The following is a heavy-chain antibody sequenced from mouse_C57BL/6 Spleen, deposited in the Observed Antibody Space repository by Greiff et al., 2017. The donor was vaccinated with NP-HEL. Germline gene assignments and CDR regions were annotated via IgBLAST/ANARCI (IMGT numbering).Heavy chain of an antibody. V-gene: IGHV1-19*01. CDR2: INPYNGGT. Sequence: VQLKQSGPVLVKPGASVKMSCKASGYTFTDYYMNWVKQSHGKSLEWIGVINPYNGGTSYNQKFKGKATLTVDKSSSTAYMELNSLTSEDSAVYYCSHYYGSSYYFDYWGQGTTLTVSS. CDR1: GYTFTDYY. CDR3: SHYYGSSYYFDY. J-gene: IGHJ2*01. D-gene: IGHD1-1*01.